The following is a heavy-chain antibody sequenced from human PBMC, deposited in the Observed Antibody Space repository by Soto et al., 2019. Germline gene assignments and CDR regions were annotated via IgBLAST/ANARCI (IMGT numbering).Heavy chain of an antibody. J-gene: IGHJ4*02. CDR3: ARQSYDSSDYFDY. CDR2: IYYSGTS. D-gene: IGHD3-22*01. CDR1: GGSISDDTYY. Sequence: PSETLSLTCTVSGGSISDDTYYWGWIRQPPGKGLEWIGSIYYSGTSSYNPSLESRVTMSVDTSKKQLSLRLRSVTATDTAVYYCARQSYDSSDYFDYWGQGTLVTVSS. V-gene: IGHV4-39*01.